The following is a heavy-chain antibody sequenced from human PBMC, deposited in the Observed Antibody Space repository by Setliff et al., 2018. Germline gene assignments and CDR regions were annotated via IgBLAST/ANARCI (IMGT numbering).Heavy chain of an antibody. CDR2: IYYSGST. CDR1: GGSISSGGYY. Sequence: SETLSLTCTVSGGSISSGGYYWGWIRRHPGKGLEWIGYIYYSGSTYYNPSLKSRLTISVDTSKTQFSLRLSSVTAADTAVYYCARAITSKYYFDYWGQGTLVTVSS. D-gene: IGHD3-16*01. V-gene: IGHV4-31*03. CDR3: ARAITSKYYFDY. J-gene: IGHJ4*02.